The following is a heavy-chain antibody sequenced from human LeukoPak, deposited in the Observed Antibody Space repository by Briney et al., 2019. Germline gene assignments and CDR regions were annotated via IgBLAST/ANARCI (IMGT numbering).Heavy chain of an antibody. Sequence: PGGSLRLSCVVSGIRLSNYGMSWVRQAPGKGLEWVSGIIESGGGTNYADSVKGRFTISRDNSLNTLYLQMNSLRAEDTAVYFCAKRGVVIRGVLVIGFHKEAYYFDYWGQGILVTVSS. CDR3: AKRGVVIRGVLVIGFHKEAYYFDY. CDR2: IIESGGGT. V-gene: IGHV3-23*01. D-gene: IGHD3-10*01. J-gene: IGHJ4*02. CDR1: GIRLSNYG.